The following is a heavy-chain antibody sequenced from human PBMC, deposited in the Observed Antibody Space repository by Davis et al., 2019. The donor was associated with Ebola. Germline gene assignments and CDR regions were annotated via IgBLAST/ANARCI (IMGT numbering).Heavy chain of an antibody. CDR1: GGSTRSSSHY. V-gene: IGHV4-39*01. Sequence: SETLSLTCTVSGGSTRSSSHYWGCIRQPPGKGLEWMGSIFRTGTTSYNPSLKSRVTISVDTSKNHFSLKLSSVTAADTAVYYCARQSSSSWGDYWGQGTLVTVSS. CDR2: IFRTGTT. J-gene: IGHJ4*02. D-gene: IGHD6-6*01. CDR3: ARQSSSSWGDY.